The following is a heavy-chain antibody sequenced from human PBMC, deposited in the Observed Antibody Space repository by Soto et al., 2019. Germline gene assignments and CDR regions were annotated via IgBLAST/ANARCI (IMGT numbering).Heavy chain of an antibody. CDR3: ARSAGGNSFFEY. CDR2: IYHGGTT. D-gene: IGHD2-21*02. V-gene: IGHV4-4*02. CDR1: GGSISSSNW. Sequence: QVQLQESGPGLVKPSGTLSLTCAVSGGSISSSNWWSWVRQSPGKGLEWIGEIYHGGTTNYNPSLKSRVTISVDKSKDQFSLKLTSVTAADTVVYYCARSAGGNSFFEYWGQGTLVTVSS. J-gene: IGHJ4*02.